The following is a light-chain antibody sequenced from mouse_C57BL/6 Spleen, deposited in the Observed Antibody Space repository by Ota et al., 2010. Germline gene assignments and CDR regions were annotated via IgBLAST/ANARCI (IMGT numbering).Light chain of an antibody. Sequence: IMMTQSPSSLAVSAGEKVTMSCKSSQSLLNSGNQKNYLAWYQQKPGQPPKLLIYGASTRESGVPDRFTGSGSGTDFTLTISSVQAEDLAVYYCQNDHSYPFTFGSGTKLEIK. CDR1: QSLLNSGNQKNY. CDR2: GAS. CDR3: QNDHSYPFT. V-gene: IGKV8-28*01. J-gene: IGKJ4*01.